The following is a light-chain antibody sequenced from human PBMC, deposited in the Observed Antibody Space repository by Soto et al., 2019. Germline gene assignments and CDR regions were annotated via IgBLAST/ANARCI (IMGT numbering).Light chain of an antibody. J-gene: IGKJ1*01. CDR2: AAS. V-gene: IGKV3-15*01. CDR3: QQYKNWHTWT. CDR1: QNIGTK. Sequence: EVGITRCPAPVSVSLAEGGALAGGASQNIGTKLASYKQKPRQAPSLLIYAASIRATDFPARFSGSGSATEFTLTISGLKSADLAVYFCQQYKNWHTWTFGPGTKVDIK.